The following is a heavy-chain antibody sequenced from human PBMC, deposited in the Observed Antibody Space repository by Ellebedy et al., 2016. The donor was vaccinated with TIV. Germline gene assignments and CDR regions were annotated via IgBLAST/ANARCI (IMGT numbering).Heavy chain of an antibody. CDR2: ISAYNGNT. D-gene: IGHD1-26*01. J-gene: IGHJ4*02. Sequence: AASVKVSCKASGYTLTSYGISWVRQAPGQGLEWMGWISAYNGNTNYAQKLQGRVTMTTDTSKSTANMELRSLRSDDTAVYYGARGGVGVIVGATGFDYWGQGTLVTVSS. CDR1: GYTLTSYG. V-gene: IGHV1-18*01. CDR3: ARGGVGVIVGATGFDY.